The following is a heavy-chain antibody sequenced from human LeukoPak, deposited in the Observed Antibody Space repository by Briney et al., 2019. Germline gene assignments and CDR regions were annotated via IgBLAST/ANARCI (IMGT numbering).Heavy chain of an antibody. V-gene: IGHV4-4*07. Sequence: SETLSLTCTVSGGSISYYYWSWIRQSAGKGLEWIGRVYTSGSTNDNPSLKSRVTMSVDTSKNQFSLKLSSVTAADTAVYYCARDGYSAHDGLWGQGTLVTVSS. CDR3: ARDGYSAHDGL. CDR1: GGSISYYY. J-gene: IGHJ4*02. CDR2: VYTSGST. D-gene: IGHD5-12*01.